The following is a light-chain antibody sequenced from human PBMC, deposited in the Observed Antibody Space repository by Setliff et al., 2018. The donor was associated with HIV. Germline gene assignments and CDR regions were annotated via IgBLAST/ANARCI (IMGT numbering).Light chain of an antibody. J-gene: IGLJ2*01. CDR3: SSYTSSTTLEV. V-gene: IGLV2-14*02. CDR1: SSDVGSYNP. CDR2: DVS. Sequence: QSALAQPASVSGSPGQSITISCTGTSSDVGSYNPVSWYQQHPGKAPKLMIYDVSKRPSGVSNRFSGSKSGNTASLTISGLQAEDEADYYCSSYTSSTTLEVFGGGTQLTVL.